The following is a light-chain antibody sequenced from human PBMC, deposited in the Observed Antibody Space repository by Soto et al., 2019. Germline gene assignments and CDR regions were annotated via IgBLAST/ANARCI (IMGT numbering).Light chain of an antibody. CDR3: PQYNSWRPGAT. V-gene: IGKV3-15*01. CDR2: YAS. J-gene: IGKJ3*01. Sequence: DIVLTQSPPTLSVSPGERATLSCRASLTISNNLAWYQQRPGQAPRLLISYASTRATGIPARFSGSGSGKDFSLTISGRQSEDSSVYYCPQYNSWRPGATFGPGTKVEIK. CDR1: LTISNN.